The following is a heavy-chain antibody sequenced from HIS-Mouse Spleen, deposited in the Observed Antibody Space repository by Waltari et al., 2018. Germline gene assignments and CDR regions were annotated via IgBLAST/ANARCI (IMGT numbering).Heavy chain of an antibody. J-gene: IGHJ3*02. CDR3: ARDQYSSSSGAFDI. CDR1: VGPISSSSYY. V-gene: IGHV4-39*07. Sequence: QLQLQESGPGLVKPSETLSLTGTVSVGPISSSSYYGGWIRQPPGKGLEGIGSIYYSGSTYYNPSLKSRVTISVDTSKNQFSLKLSSVTAADTAVYYCARDQYSSSSGAFDIWGQGTMVTVSS. CDR2: IYYSGST. D-gene: IGHD6-6*01.